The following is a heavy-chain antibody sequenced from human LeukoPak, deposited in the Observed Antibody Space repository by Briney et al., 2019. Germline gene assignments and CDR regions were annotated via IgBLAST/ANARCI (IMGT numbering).Heavy chain of an antibody. CDR3: AHRPRNRGTNNWFDP. V-gene: IGHV2-5*01. CDR1: GFSLSTSGVG. D-gene: IGHD1-14*01. CDR2: IYWNDDK. Sequence: SGPTLVNPTQTLTLTCTFSGFSLSTSGVGVGWIRQPPGKALEGLALIYWNDDKRYSPSLKSRLTITKDTSKNQVVLTMTNMDPVDTARYYCAHRPRNRGTNNWFDPWGQGTLVTVSS. J-gene: IGHJ5*02.